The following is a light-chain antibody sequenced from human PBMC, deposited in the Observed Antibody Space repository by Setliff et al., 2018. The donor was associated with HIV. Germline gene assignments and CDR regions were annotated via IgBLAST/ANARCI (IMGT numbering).Light chain of an antibody. J-gene: IGLJ2*01. V-gene: IGLV2-23*02. CDR2: DVT. CDR1: SSDVGGYMS. Sequence: QSALTQPASVSGSPGQSITISCTGSSSDVGGYMSVSWYQQHPGEVPKLMIYDVTKRPSGVSNRFSGSKSGSTASLTISGLQTEDEADYYCCSYAGSDAWISGGGTQLTVL. CDR3: CSYAGSDAWI.